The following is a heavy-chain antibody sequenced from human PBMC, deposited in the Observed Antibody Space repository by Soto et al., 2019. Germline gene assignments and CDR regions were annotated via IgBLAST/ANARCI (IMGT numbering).Heavy chain of an antibody. CDR1: GFTFSSYG. J-gene: IGHJ6*03. Sequence: GGSLRLSCAASGFTFSSYGMHWVRQAPGKGLEWVAVIWYDGSNKYYADSVKGRFTISRDNSKNTLYLQMNSLRAEDTAVYYCAREVVIAIRKSYYYYYMDVWGKGTTVTVSS. CDR3: AREVVIAIRKSYYYYYMDV. D-gene: IGHD2-21*01. CDR2: IWYDGSNK. V-gene: IGHV3-33*01.